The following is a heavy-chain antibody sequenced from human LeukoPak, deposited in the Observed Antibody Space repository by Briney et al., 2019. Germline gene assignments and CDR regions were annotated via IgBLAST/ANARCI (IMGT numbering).Heavy chain of an antibody. D-gene: IGHD6-19*01. CDR1: GFTFSSYW. Sequence: GGSLRLSCAASGFTFSSYWMSWVRQAPGKGLEWVANIKQDGSEKYYVDSVKGRFTISRDNAKNSLYLQMNNLRAEDTAVYYCARKAVAGWANWFDPWGQGTLVTVSS. J-gene: IGHJ5*02. V-gene: IGHV3-7*01. CDR2: IKQDGSEK. CDR3: ARKAVAGWANWFDP.